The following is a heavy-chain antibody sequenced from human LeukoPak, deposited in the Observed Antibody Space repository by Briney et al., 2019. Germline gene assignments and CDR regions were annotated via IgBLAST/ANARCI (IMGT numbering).Heavy chain of an antibody. CDR2: INHSGST. V-gene: IGHV4-34*01. CDR1: GGSFSGYY. J-gene: IGHJ5*02. Sequence: SETLSLTCAVYGGSFSGYYWSWIRQPPGKGLEWTEEINHSGSTNYNPSLKSRVTISVDTSKNQFSLKLSSVTAADTAVYYCARVRGGYSYGDNWFDPWGQGTLVTVSS. CDR3: ARVRGGYSYGDNWFDP. D-gene: IGHD5-18*01.